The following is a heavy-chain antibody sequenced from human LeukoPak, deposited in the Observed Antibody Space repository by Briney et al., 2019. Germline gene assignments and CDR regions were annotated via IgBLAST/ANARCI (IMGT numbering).Heavy chain of an antibody. Sequence: GGSLRLSCAASGFTFSSYAMSWVRQAPGKGLEWVSAISGSGGSTYYADSVKGRSTISRDNSKNTLYLQMNSLRAEDTAVYYCAKGGYDSSGYYFVDAFDIWGQGTMVTVSS. CDR1: GFTFSSYA. CDR2: ISGSGGST. D-gene: IGHD3-22*01. CDR3: AKGGYDSSGYYFVDAFDI. V-gene: IGHV3-23*01. J-gene: IGHJ3*02.